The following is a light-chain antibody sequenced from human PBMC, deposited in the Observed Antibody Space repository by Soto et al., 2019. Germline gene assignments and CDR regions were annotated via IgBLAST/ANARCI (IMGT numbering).Light chain of an antibody. J-gene: IGLJ2*01. CDR1: SSNIGAGYD. V-gene: IGLV1-40*01. CDR3: QSYDTSLSSVI. CDR2: ADN. Sequence: QSVLTQTPSVSGAPGQKITMSCTGSSSNIGAGYDVHWYQQLPGAAPRLLIYADNNRPSGVPDRFSASNSGTSASLAITGLHGEDEAVYYCQSYDTSLSSVIFGAGTKLTVL.